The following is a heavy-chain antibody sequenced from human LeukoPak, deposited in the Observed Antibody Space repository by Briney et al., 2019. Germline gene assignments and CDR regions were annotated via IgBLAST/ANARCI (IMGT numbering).Heavy chain of an antibody. Sequence: SETLSLTCAVYGGSFSGYYWSWIRQPPGKGLEWIREINHSGSTNYNPSLKSRVTISVDTSKDQFSLKLSSVTAADTAVYYCARGRSPYCSSTSCYSSGLYGMDVWGQGTTVTVSS. J-gene: IGHJ6*02. CDR3: ARGRSPYCSSTSCYSSGLYGMDV. CDR2: INHSGST. CDR1: GGSFSGYY. V-gene: IGHV4-34*01. D-gene: IGHD2-2*01.